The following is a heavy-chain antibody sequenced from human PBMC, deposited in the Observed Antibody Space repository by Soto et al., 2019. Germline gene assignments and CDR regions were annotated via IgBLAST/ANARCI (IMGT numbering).Heavy chain of an antibody. J-gene: IGHJ3*01. CDR3: ERGDRGALDL. CDR2: IHSDGSST. Sequence: EVQLVESGGGLVRPGGSLRLSCAASGFTFSYYWMHWVRQAPGKGLVWVSRIHSDGSSTTYADFVKGRFIISRDNARNTVDLQMNSVRVEDTDVYYCERGDRGALDLWGQGTVVTVSS. V-gene: IGHV3-74*01. D-gene: IGHD1-26*01. CDR1: GFTFSYYW.